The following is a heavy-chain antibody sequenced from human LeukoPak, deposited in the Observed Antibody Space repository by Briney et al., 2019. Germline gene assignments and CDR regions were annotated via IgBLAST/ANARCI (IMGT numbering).Heavy chain of an antibody. D-gene: IGHD5/OR15-5a*01. CDR2: INHSGST. CDR3: ARAVYVGYYYYYMDV. CDR1: GGSLSGYY. J-gene: IGHJ6*03. Sequence: SETLSLTCAVYGGSLSGYYWSWIRQPPGKGLEWIGEINHSGSTNYNPSLKSRVTISVDTSKNQFSLKLSSVTAADTAVYYCARAVYVGYYYYYMDVWGKGTTVTVSS. V-gene: IGHV4-34*01.